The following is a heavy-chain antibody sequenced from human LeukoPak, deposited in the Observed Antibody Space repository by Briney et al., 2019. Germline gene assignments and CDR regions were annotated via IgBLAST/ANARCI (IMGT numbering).Heavy chain of an antibody. J-gene: IGHJ5*02. Sequence: ASVKVSFKASGYTFTSYYMHWVRQAPGQGLEWMGIINPSGGSTSYAQKFQGRVTMTRDTSTSTVYMELSSLRSEDTAVYYCERGGGRRNWFDPWGQGTLVTVSS. CDR1: GYTFTSYY. D-gene: IGHD1-26*01. V-gene: IGHV1-46*01. CDR3: ERGGGRRNWFDP. CDR2: INPSGGST.